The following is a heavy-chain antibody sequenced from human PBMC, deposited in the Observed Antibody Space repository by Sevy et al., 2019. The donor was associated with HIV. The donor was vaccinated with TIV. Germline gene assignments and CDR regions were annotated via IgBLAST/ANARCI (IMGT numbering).Heavy chain of an antibody. J-gene: IGHJ4*02. CDR1: GFTFSSDG. Sequence: GGSLRLSCAASGFTFSSDGMHWVLQAPGKGLEWVAFIVYDGSNKYYTDSVKGRFTISRDNSKNTLYLQMNTLRAEDTAIYYCAKSSTTGTTGVDYWGQGTLVTVSS. D-gene: IGHD1-1*01. V-gene: IGHV3-30*02. CDR2: IVYDGSNK. CDR3: AKSSTTGTTGVDY.